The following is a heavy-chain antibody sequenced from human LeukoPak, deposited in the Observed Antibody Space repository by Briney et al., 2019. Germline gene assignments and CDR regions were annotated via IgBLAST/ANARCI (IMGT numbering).Heavy chain of an antibody. J-gene: IGHJ6*02. Sequence: GGSLRLSCAASGFTFSSYAMSWVRQAPGKGLEWVSAISGSGGSTYYADSVKGRFTISRDNSKNTLYLQMNSLRAEDTAVYYCARPDCSGGSCYGMDVWGQGTTVTVSS. CDR1: GFTFSSYA. CDR3: ARPDCSGGSCYGMDV. V-gene: IGHV3-23*01. CDR2: ISGSGGST. D-gene: IGHD2-15*01.